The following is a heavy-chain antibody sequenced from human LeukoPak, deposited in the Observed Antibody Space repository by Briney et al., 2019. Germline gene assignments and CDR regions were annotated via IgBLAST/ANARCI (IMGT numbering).Heavy chain of an antibody. CDR2: VNRDGSET. V-gene: IGHV3-7*03. J-gene: IGHJ6*02. CDR1: GFALSGHW. Sequence: GGSLRLSCAASGFALSGHWMTWVRQVPGRGPEWVANVNRDGSETYYLDSVKGRFTISKDNAKNSLYLQMNSLRAEDTALYHCARNNGMDVWGQGTTVIVSS. CDR3: ARNNGMDV.